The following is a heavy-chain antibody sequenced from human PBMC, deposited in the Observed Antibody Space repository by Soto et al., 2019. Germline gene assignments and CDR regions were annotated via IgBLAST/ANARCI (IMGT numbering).Heavy chain of an antibody. V-gene: IGHV4-59*01. CDR2: IYYSGST. CDR3: ASAAASSWYGGFDY. CDR1: GGSISSYY. D-gene: IGHD6-13*01. Sequence: SETLSLTCTVSGGSISSYYWSWIRQPPGKGLEWIGYIYYSGSTNYNPSLKSRVTISVDTSKNQFSLKLSSVTAADTAVYYCASAAASSWYGGFDYRGQGTLVTVSA. J-gene: IGHJ4*02.